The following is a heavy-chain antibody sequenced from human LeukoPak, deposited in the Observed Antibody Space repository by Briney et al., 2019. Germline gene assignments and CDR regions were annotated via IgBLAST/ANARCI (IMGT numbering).Heavy chain of an antibody. CDR3: ATTIGGRTHYFDY. CDR1: GYTFTGYY. D-gene: IGHD2-15*01. V-gene: IGHV1-24*01. J-gene: IGHJ4*02. CDR2: FDPEDGET. Sequence: ASVKVSCKASGYTFTGYYVHWVRQAPGKGLEWMGGFDPEDGETIYAQKFQGRVTMTEDTSTDTAYMELSSLRSEDTAVYYCATTIGGRTHYFDYWGQGTLVTVSS.